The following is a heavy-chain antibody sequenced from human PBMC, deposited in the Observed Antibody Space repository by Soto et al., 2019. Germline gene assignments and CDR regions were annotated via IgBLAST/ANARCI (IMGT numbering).Heavy chain of an antibody. J-gene: IGHJ5*02. CDR3: ARATYYYDSSGSATDWFDP. CDR2: ISSSGSTI. D-gene: IGHD3-22*01. CDR1: GFTLSDYY. Sequence: VVSLRLSCGAPGFTLSDYYMSWIRQAPWKGLEWVSYISSSGSTIYYADSVKGRFTISRDNAKNSLYLQMNSLRAEDTAVYYCARATYYYDSSGSATDWFDPWGQGTLVTVSS. V-gene: IGHV3-11*01.